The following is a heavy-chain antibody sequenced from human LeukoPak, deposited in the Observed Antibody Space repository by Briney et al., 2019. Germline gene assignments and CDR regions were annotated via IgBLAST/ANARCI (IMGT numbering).Heavy chain of an antibody. J-gene: IGHJ4*02. CDR2: ISSGSSSI. Sequence: GGSLRLSCAAAGFTFSGHSMNWVRQAPGKGLESVSSISSGSSSIYYADSVKGRFTISRDNAKNSLYLQMNSLRAEDTAVYYCARSGYKWNDVIFFDYWGQGTLVTVSS. D-gene: IGHD1-1*01. V-gene: IGHV3-21*01. CDR1: GFTFSGHS. CDR3: ARSGYKWNDVIFFDY.